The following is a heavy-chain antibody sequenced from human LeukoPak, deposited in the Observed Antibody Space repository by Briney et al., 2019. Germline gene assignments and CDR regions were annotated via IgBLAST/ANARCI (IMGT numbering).Heavy chain of an antibody. V-gene: IGHV3-30-3*01. Sequence: GGTLRLSCAAFGFTFSTHGMHWVRQAPGKGLEWVAVISYHGSNKHYADSVKGRFTISRDNSKNSLYLQMHSLRPEDTAVYYCARAYSGSFYEAFDFWGQGTMVTVSS. CDR3: ARAYSGSFYEAFDF. J-gene: IGHJ3*01. CDR2: ISYHGSNK. D-gene: IGHD1-26*01. CDR1: GFTFSTHG.